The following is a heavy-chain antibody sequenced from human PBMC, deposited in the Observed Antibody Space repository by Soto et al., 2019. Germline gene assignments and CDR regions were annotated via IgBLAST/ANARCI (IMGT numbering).Heavy chain of an antibody. V-gene: IGHV5-10-1*03. CDR3: ARQGGGSGYDLRYFDY. CDR2: IDPSDSYT. Sequence: EVQLVQSGAEVKKPGESLRISCKGSGYSFTSYWISWVRQMPGKGLEWMGRIDPSDSYTNYSPSFRGHVTISADKSISTAYLQWSSLKASDTAMYYCARQGGGSGYDLRYFDYWGQGTLVTVSS. J-gene: IGHJ4*02. CDR1: GYSFTSYW. D-gene: IGHD5-12*01.